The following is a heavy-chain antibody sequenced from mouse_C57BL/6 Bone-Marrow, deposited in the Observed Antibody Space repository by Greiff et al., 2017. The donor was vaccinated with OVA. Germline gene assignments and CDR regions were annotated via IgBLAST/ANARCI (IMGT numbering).Heavy chain of an antibody. D-gene: IGHD1-1*01. CDR3: TTRYYGSSSWYFDV. CDR1: GFNIKDDY. J-gene: IGHJ1*03. CDR2: IDPENGDT. Sequence: VQLKQSGAELVRPGASVKLSCTASGFNIKDDYMHWVKQRPEQGLEWIGWIDPENGDTEYASKFQGKATITADTSSNTAYLQLSSLTSEDTAVYYCTTRYYGSSSWYFDVWGTGTTVTVSS. V-gene: IGHV14-4*01.